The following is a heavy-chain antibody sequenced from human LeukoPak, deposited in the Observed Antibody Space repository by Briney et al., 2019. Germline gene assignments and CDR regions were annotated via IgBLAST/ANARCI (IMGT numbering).Heavy chain of an antibody. V-gene: IGHV1-69*13. CDR3: ARDRGANWDDAFDI. D-gene: IGHD1-1*01. CDR2: IIPIFGTA. J-gene: IGHJ3*02. CDR1: GGTFSSYA. Sequence: SVKVSCKASGGTFSSYAISWVRQAPGQGLEWMGGIIPIFGTANYAQKFQGRVTITADESTSTAYMELSSLRSEDTAVYYCARDRGANWDDAFDIWGQGTMVTVSS.